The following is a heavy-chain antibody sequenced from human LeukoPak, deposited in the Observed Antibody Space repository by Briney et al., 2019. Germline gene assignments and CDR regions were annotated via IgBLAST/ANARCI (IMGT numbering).Heavy chain of an antibody. CDR2: IYYSGSP. CDR3: ARAYSYCYHSSAYYAPQYFQH. D-gene: IGHD3-22*01. Sequence: SETLSLTCTVSGGSISSGGYYWSWIRQYPGKGLEWIGYIYYSGSPYYNPSLKSRLTISVDTSKSQFSLQLTSVTAADTAVYYCARAYSYCYHSSAYYAPQYFQHWGQGTLVTVSS. V-gene: IGHV4-31*03. CDR1: GGSISSGGYY. J-gene: IGHJ1*01.